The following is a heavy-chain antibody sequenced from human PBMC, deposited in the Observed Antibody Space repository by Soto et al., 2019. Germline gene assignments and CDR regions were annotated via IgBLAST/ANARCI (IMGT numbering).Heavy chain of an antibody. Sequence: QVQLVQSGAEVKKPGASVKVSCKASGYAFTSFGISWVRQAPGQGLEWMGWISAYNGNTNYAQKLQGRVTMTTDTSTSTAYMELRSLRSDDTAVYYCARDSRDPFGAYNWFDPWGQGTLVTVSS. CDR1: GYAFTSFG. V-gene: IGHV1-18*04. J-gene: IGHJ5*02. CDR3: ARDSRDPFGAYNWFDP. CDR2: ISAYNGNT. D-gene: IGHD3-16*01.